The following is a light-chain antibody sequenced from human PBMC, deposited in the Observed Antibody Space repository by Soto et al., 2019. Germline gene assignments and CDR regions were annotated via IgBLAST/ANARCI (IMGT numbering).Light chain of an antibody. V-gene: IGKV3-11*01. CDR1: QSVRSN. CDR3: QQRDNWPWT. CDR2: DAS. J-gene: IGKJ1*01. Sequence: ETVLTQSPATLSLSPGERATLSCRASQSVRSNLAWYQHKPGQAPRLLVYDASNRATGIPGRFSGSGSGTDFTLTISNLEPEDFAVYYCQQRDNWPWTFGQGAKVEIK.